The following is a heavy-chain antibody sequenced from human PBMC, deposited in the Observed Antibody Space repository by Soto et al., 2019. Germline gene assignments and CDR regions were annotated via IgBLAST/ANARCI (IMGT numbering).Heavy chain of an antibody. J-gene: IGHJ5*02. V-gene: IGHV3-30*18. CDR3: AKDFIDILTPFDP. D-gene: IGHD3-9*01. Sequence: PGGSLRLSCAASGFTFSSYGMHWVRQAPGKGLEWVAVISYDGSNKYYADSVKGRFTISRDNSENTLYLQMNSLRAEDTAVYYCAKDFIDILTPFDPWGQGTLVTVSS. CDR2: ISYDGSNK. CDR1: GFTFSSYG.